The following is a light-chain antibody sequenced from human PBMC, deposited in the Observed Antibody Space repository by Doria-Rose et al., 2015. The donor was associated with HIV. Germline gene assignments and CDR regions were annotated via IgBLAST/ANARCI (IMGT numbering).Light chain of an antibody. V-gene: IGKV1-39*01. J-gene: IGKJ4*01. CDR2: AAS. Sequence: EIELTQSPSSLSASVGDRVTITCRASQSIAYYLNWYQHKPGKAPKLLIYAASGLQSGVPSRFSGSGSGTDFTLTISSLQPEDFASYYCQQIYSTPLTFGGGTKVEIK. CDR3: QQIYSTPLT. CDR1: QSIAYY.